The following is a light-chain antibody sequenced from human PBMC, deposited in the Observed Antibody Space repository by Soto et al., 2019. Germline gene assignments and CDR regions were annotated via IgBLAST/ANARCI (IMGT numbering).Light chain of an antibody. CDR1: EGVGTS. CDR2: DAS. CDR3: QQRSDWSPLT. Sequence: EIVLTQSPATLSLSPGERATLSCRSSEGVGTSLAWYQQKPGQAPNLLIYDASNRATGIPARFSGSGSGTDFILTISSLEPEDFAAYYCQQRSDWSPLTFGGGTKVEIK. J-gene: IGKJ4*01. V-gene: IGKV3-11*01.